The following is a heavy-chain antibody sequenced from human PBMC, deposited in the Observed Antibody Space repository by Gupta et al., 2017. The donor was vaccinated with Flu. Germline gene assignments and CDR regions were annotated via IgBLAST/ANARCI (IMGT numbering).Heavy chain of an antibody. J-gene: IGHJ4*02. V-gene: IGHV4-59*12. Sequence: QVQLQESGPGLVKPSETLSLACAVSGGSISGYYWTWIRQSPGKTLEWIGYVRDNGWTTYNPSLKSRLTVSLDTSKKQFSLTLSSVTAADTAAYYCARLPSGSIYGYFDYWGQGILVTVSS. D-gene: IGHD5-18*01. CDR1: GGSISGYY. CDR3: ARLPSGSIYGYFDY. CDR2: VRDNGWT.